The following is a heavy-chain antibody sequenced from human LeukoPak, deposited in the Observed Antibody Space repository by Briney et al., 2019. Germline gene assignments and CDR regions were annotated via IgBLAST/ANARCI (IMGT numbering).Heavy chain of an antibody. CDR3: ARSGIAAAGTPFDY. D-gene: IGHD6-13*01. J-gene: IGHJ4*02. CDR2: IGSIGSTI. CDR1: GFTFSDYY. Sequence: GGSLRLSCAASGFTFSDYYMIWIRQAPGKGLEWVSYIGSIGSTIYYADSAKGRFTISRDNAKNSLYLQMNSLRAEDTAVYYCARSGIAAAGTPFDYWGQGTLVTVSS. V-gene: IGHV3-11*01.